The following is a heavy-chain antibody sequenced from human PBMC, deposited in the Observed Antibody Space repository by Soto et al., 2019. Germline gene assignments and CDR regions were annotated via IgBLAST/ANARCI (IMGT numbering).Heavy chain of an antibody. CDR3: AKTRPGFDY. Sequence: GGSLRLSCAASGFTFSSYAMNWVRQAPGKGLEWVSTIGGGGRSTYYADSVKGRFTISRDNSKNTLFLQMNSLRAEDTAVYYCAKTRPGFDYWGQGTLVTVSS. V-gene: IGHV3-23*01. CDR1: GFTFSSYA. J-gene: IGHJ4*02. CDR2: IGGGGRST.